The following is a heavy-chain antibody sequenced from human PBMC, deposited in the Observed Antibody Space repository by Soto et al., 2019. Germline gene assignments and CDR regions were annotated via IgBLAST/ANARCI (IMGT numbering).Heavy chain of an antibody. CDR2: IYYSGST. V-gene: IGHV4-31*03. CDR1: GGSISSGGYY. Sequence: SETLSITFTVSGGSISSGGYYWSWIRQHPGKGLEWIGYIYYSGSTYYNPSLKSRVTISVDTSKNQFSLKLSSVTAADTAVYYCARELTNYYYYGMDVWGQGTTVTVSS. CDR3: ARELTNYYYYGMDV. J-gene: IGHJ6*02. D-gene: IGHD3-9*01.